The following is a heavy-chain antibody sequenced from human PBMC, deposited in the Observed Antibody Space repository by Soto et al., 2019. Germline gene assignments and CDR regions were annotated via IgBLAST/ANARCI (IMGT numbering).Heavy chain of an antibody. Sequence: TLSLTFAVPDGSIPRADYSWYSIRQPPGKGLECIGYIYYGGSTYNNPSLQSRVTMSLDRSRNQFSLKLNSVTAADTAVYYCAIVRREYDNSGPVDYWGQGTLVTVSS. CDR3: AIVRREYDNSGPVDY. D-gene: IGHD3-22*01. CDR2: IYYGGST. CDR1: DGSIPRADYS. V-gene: IGHV4-30-2*01. J-gene: IGHJ4*02.